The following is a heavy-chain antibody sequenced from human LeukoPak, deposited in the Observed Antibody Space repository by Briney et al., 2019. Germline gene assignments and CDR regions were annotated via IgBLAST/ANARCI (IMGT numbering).Heavy chain of an antibody. Sequence: GGSLRLSCAASGFTFSSYGMHWVRQAPGKGLEWVAFIRYDGSNKYYADSVKGRFTISRDNAKNSLYLQMNSLRAEDTAVYYCAGDPQSSSWYLVRGYWGQGTLVTVSS. V-gene: IGHV3-30*02. J-gene: IGHJ4*02. CDR3: AGDPQSSSWYLVRGY. CDR1: GFTFSSYG. D-gene: IGHD6-13*01. CDR2: IRYDGSNK.